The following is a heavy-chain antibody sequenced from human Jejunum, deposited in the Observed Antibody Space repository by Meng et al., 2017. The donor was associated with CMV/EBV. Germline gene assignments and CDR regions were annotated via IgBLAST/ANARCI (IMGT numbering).Heavy chain of an antibody. CDR3: VRSSDL. Sequence: SLGFSCAASGFTFSSYWMHWVRQTPGTGLVWVSPISPDGTTTFYAESVKGRFTVSRDNAKNTLYLQMNSLRAEDTAVYFCVRSSDLWGQGTLVTVSS. CDR2: ISPDGTTT. J-gene: IGHJ5*02. V-gene: IGHV3-74*01. CDR1: GFTFSSYW.